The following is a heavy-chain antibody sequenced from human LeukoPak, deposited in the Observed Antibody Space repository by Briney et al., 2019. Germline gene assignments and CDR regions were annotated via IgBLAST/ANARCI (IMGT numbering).Heavy chain of an antibody. V-gene: IGHV1-2*06. J-gene: IGHJ5*02. CDR2: INPNSGGT. Sequence: ASVKVSCKASGYTFTGYYMHWVRQAPGQGLEWMGRINPNSGGTNYAQKFQGRVTMTRDTSISTAYMELSRLRSDDTAVYYCARGEHQNSGYDSGNWFDPWGQGTLVTVSS. D-gene: IGHD5-12*01. CDR3: ARGEHQNSGYDSGNWFDP. CDR1: GYTFTGYY.